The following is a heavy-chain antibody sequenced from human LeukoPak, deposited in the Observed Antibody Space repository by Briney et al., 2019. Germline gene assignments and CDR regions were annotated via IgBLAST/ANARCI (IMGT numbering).Heavy chain of an antibody. V-gene: IGHV3-7*01. CDR2: IKQDGSEK. D-gene: IGHD1-26*01. CDR1: GFTSSSYW. J-gene: IGHJ6*02. CDR3: ARGGHEGALYYYYGMDV. Sequence: GGSLRLSCAASGFTSSSYWMSWVRQAPGKGLEWVANIKQDGSEKYYVDSVKGRFTISRDNAKNSLYLQMNSLRAEDTAVYYCARGGHEGALYYYYGMDVRGQGTTVTVSS.